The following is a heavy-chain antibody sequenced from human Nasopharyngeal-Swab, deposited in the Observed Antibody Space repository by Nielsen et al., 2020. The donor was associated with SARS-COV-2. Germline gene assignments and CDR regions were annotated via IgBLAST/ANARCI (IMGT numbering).Heavy chain of an antibody. J-gene: IGHJ4*02. CDR2: ISSSGSTI. D-gene: IGHD1-26*01. Sequence: GGSLRLFCAASGFTFSSYEMNWVRQAPGKGLEWVSYISSSGSTIYYADSVKGRFTISRDNAKNSLYLQMNSLRAEDTAVYYCARESYEWELHGGYWGQGTLVTVSS. V-gene: IGHV3-48*03. CDR3: ARESYEWELHGGY. CDR1: GFTFSSYE.